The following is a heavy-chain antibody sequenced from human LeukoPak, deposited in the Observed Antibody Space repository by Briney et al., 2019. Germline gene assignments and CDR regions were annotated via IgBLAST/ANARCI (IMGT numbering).Heavy chain of an antibody. D-gene: IGHD3-3*01. V-gene: IGHV1-69*13. CDR3: ARRGVVRYNWFDP. CDR2: IIPIFGTA. Sequence: ASVKVSCKASGGTFSSYAINWVRQAPGQGLEWMGGIIPIFGTANYAQKFQGRVTITADESTGTAYMELSSLRSEDTAVYYCARRGVVRYNWFDPWGQGTLVTVSS. J-gene: IGHJ5*02. CDR1: GGTFSSYA.